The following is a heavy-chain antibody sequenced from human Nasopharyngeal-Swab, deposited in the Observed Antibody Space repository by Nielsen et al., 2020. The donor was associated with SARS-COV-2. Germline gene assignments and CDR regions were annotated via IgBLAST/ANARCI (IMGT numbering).Heavy chain of an antibody. D-gene: IGHD1-26*01. CDR3: ARELPGTYSSFDY. J-gene: IGHJ4*02. CDR1: GVSVTSGDVF. V-gene: IGHV4-61*02. Sequence: SETLSLTCSVSGVSVTSGDVFWSWVRQPAGQALQYIGRLFGRGNRPDFNPSLKSRGTISIDTPKNQFSLNLTSVTAADTAIYFCARELPGTYSSFDYWGQGILVTVSS. CDR2: LFGRGNRP.